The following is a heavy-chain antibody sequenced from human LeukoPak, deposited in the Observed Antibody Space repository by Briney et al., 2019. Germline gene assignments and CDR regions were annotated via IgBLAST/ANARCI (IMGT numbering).Heavy chain of an antibody. D-gene: IGHD3-9*01. V-gene: IGHV1-18*01. CDR3: ARAGYDLLTLAPDPANDY. CDR2: IIAYNGNT. CDR1: GYTFTSYG. Sequence: ASVKVSCKASGYTFTSYGFNWVRQAPGQGLEWMGWIIAYNGNTNYAQKLQGRVTMTTDTSTCTAYMELRSLRSDDTAVYYCARAGYDLLTLAPDPANDYWGQGTLVTVSS. J-gene: IGHJ4*02.